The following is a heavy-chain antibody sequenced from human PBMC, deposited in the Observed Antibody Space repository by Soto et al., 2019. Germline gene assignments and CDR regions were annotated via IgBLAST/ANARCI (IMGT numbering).Heavy chain of an antibody. J-gene: IGHJ5*02. V-gene: IGHV1-18*01. CDR1: GYTFTSYG. D-gene: IGHD4-4*01. Sequence: ASVKVSCKASGYTFTSYGISWVRQAPGQGLEWMGWISAYNGNTNYAQKLQGRVTMTTDTSTSTAYTELRSLRSDDTAVYYCARDDYSNYWFVPWGQGTLVTVSS. CDR3: ARDDYSNYWFVP. CDR2: ISAYNGNT.